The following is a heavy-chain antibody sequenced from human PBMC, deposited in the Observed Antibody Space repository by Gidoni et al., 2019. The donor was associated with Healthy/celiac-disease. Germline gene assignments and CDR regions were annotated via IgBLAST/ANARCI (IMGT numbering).Heavy chain of an antibody. CDR2: IKQDGSEK. CDR1: GFTFSSYW. V-gene: IGHV3-7*03. CDR3: ARDRATAFDYYYYYMDV. Sequence: EVQLVASGGGLVQPGGSLRLSCAASGFTFSSYWMSWVRQAPGKGLEWVANIKQDGSEKYYVDSVKGRFTISRDNAKNSLYLQMNSLRAEDTAVYYCARDRATAFDYYYYYMDVWGKGTTVTVSS. D-gene: IGHD3-3*02. J-gene: IGHJ6*03.